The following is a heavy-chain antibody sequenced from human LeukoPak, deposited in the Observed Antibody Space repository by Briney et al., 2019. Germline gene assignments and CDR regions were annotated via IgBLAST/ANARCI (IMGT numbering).Heavy chain of an antibody. CDR3: AASHSSSSFFDY. CDR2: ISAYNGNT. J-gene: IGHJ4*02. V-gene: IGHV1-18*01. Sequence: ASVKVSCKASGYTFTSYDINWVRQAPGQGLEWMGWISAYNGNTNYAQKLQGRVTMTTDTSTSTAYMELRSLRSDDTAVYYCAASHSSSSFFDYWGQGTLVTVSS. CDR1: GYTFTSYD. D-gene: IGHD6-6*01.